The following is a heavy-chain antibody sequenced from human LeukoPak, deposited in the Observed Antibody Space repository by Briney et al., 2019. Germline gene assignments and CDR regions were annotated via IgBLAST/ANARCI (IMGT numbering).Heavy chain of an antibody. CDR2: INPNSGGT. Sequence: ASVKVSCKASGYTFTGYYMHWVRQAPGQGLEWMGWINPNSGGTNYAQKFQGRVTMTRDTSISTAYMELSRLRSDDTAVYYCARDAGTSDNWFDPWGQGPLVTVSS. CDR1: GYTFTGYY. D-gene: IGHD6-13*01. V-gene: IGHV1-2*02. J-gene: IGHJ5*02. CDR3: ARDAGTSDNWFDP.